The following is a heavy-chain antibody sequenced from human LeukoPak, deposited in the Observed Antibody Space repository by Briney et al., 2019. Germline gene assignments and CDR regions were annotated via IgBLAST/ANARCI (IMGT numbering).Heavy chain of an antibody. CDR2: IRYDGSNK. CDR3: AEMGIAAAGTGIVVSAFDI. V-gene: IGHV3-30*02. D-gene: IGHD6-13*01. Sequence: GGSLRLSCAASGFTFDDYGMHWVRQAPGKGLEWVAFIRYDGSNKYYADSVKGRFTISRDNSKNTLYLQMNSLRAEDTAVYHCAEMGIAAAGTGIVVSAFDIWGQGTMVTVSS. J-gene: IGHJ3*02. CDR1: GFTFDDYG.